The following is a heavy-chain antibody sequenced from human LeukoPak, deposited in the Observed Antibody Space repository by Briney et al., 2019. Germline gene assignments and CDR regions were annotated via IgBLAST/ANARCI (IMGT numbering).Heavy chain of an antibody. V-gene: IGHV1-24*01. Sequence: ASVKVSCKVSGHTLTEVSMHWVRQAPGKGLEWMGGFDPDDGEIIYAQKFQGRVTMTTDTSTSTAYMELRSLRSEDTAVYYCASKRGYSYGFDYWGQGTLVTVSS. CDR3: ASKRGYSYGFDY. CDR1: GHTLTEVS. CDR2: FDPDDGEI. J-gene: IGHJ4*02. D-gene: IGHD5-18*01.